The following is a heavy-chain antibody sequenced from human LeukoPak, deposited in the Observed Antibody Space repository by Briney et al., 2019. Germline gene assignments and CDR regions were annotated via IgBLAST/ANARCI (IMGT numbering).Heavy chain of an antibody. D-gene: IGHD3-16*01. J-gene: IGHJ3*02. CDR3: AKQGGDNAFDI. Sequence: GGSLTLSCPASRFTFSSYGMHWVRPAPGKGLEWVAVIWYDGSNKYYADSVKGRSSISRDNSKHTLHLQMNSLRAEDTAVYYCAKQGGDNAFDIWGQGAMVTVSS. CDR1: RFTFSSYG. V-gene: IGHV3-33*06. CDR2: IWYDGSNK.